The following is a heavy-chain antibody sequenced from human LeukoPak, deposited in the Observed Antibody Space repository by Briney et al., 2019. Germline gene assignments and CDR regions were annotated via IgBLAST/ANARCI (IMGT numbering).Heavy chain of an antibody. Sequence: GGSLRLSCAASGFTFSTFAMIWVRQPPGKGLEWASSIFPSGGEIHYADSVRGRFTISRDNSKSTLSLQMNSLRAEDTAIYYCATYRQVLLPFESWGQGTLVTVSS. CDR2: IFPSGGEI. CDR1: GFTFSTFA. D-gene: IGHD2-8*02. V-gene: IGHV3-23*01. J-gene: IGHJ4*02. CDR3: ATYRQVLLPFES.